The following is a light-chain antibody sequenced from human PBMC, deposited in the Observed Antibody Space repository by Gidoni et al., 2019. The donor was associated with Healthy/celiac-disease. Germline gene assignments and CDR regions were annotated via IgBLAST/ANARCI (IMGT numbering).Light chain of an antibody. V-gene: IGKV3-11*01. CDR3: QQRSNWLT. CDR1: QSVSSY. J-gene: IGKJ4*01. CDR2: DAS. Sequence: EIVLNQSPATLSLSPGERATLSCRASQSVSSYLAWYQQKPGQAPRLLIYDASNRATGIPARFSGSGSGTDFTLTISSLEPEDFAVYYCQQRSNWLTFGGGTKVEIK.